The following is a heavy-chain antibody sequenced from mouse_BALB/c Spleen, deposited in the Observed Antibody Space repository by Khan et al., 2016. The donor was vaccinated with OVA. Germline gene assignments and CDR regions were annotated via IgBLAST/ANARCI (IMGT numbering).Heavy chain of an antibody. Sequence: QIQLVQSGPELKKPGETVRISCKASGYTFTTAGIQWVQKMPGKGLKWIGWINTYSGVPKYAEDFKGRFAFSLEISVNTAYLQITNLKNEDTATYISARGGAANYRNDGGAMGYWGQGTSVTVSS. V-gene: IGHV9-4*02. CDR3: ARGGAANYRNDGGAMGY. CDR1: GYTFTTAG. J-gene: IGHJ4*01. CDR2: INTYSGVP. D-gene: IGHD2-1*01.